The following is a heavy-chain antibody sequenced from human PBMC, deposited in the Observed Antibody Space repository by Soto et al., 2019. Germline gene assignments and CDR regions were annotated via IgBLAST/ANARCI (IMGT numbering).Heavy chain of an antibody. V-gene: IGHV1-46*01. CDR2: INPSGGST. J-gene: IGHJ2*01. D-gene: IGHD2-15*01. Sequence: ASVKVSCKASGYTFTSYYMHWVRQAPGQGLEWMGIINPSGGSTSYAQKFQGRVTMTRDTSTDTAYMELSSLRSEDTAVYYCAVVARGSGWYFDLWGRGTLVTVSS. CDR3: AVVARGSGWYFDL. CDR1: GYTFTSYY.